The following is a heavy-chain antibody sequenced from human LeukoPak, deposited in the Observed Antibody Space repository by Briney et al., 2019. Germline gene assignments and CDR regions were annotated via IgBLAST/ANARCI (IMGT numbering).Heavy chain of an antibody. CDR3: ARSYYDSSK. CDR1: GFTFSSYS. J-gene: IGHJ4*02. Sequence: GRSLRLSCAASGFTFSSYSMNWVRQAPGKGLEWVSYISSSGSTVYYADSVKGRFTISRDNAKNSLYLQMNSLRAEDTAVYYCARSYYDSSKWGQGTLVTVSS. D-gene: IGHD3-22*01. V-gene: IGHV3-48*04. CDR2: ISSSGSTV.